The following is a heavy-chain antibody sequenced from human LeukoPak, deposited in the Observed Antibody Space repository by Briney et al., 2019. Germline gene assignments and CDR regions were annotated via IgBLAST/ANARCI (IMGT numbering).Heavy chain of an antibody. V-gene: IGHV3-30*04. CDR1: GFTFSSYA. D-gene: IGHD3-10*01. CDR2: ISYDGSNK. Sequence: GGSLRLSCAASGFTFSSYAMRWVRQAPGKGLEWVAVISYDGSNKYYADSVKGRFTISRDNSKNTLYLQMNSLRAEDTAVYYCARGYYGSGSWFDYWGQGTLVTVSS. J-gene: IGHJ4*02. CDR3: ARGYYGSGSWFDY.